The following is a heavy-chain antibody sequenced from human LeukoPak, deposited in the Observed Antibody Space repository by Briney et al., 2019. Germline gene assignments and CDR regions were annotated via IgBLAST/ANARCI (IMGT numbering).Heavy chain of an antibody. CDR1: GFTFSSYG. D-gene: IGHD4-17*01. CDR3: ARAYTNGDYLDY. J-gene: IGHJ4*02. CDR2: IWYDGSNK. V-gene: IGHV3-33*01. Sequence: GRSLRLSCAASGFTFSSYGMHWVRQAPGKGLEWVAVIWYDGSNKYYADSVKGRFTISRDNAKSSASLQMNSLRVDDTAVYYCARAYTNGDYLDYWGQGTLVTVSS.